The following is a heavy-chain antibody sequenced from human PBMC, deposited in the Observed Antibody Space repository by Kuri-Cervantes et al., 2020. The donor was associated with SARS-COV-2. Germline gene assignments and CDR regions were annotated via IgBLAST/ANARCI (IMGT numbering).Heavy chain of an antibody. V-gene: IGHV3-21*01. CDR3: ARDERYCSGGSCYSEAGNWFDP. Sequence: GESLKISCAAPGFTFSSYSMNWVRQAPGKGLEWVSSISSSSSYIYYADSVKGRFTISRDNAKNSLYLQMNSLRAEDTAVYYCARDERYCSGGSCYSEAGNWFDPWGQGTLVTVSS. CDR2: ISSSSSYI. J-gene: IGHJ5*02. D-gene: IGHD2-15*01. CDR1: GFTFSSYS.